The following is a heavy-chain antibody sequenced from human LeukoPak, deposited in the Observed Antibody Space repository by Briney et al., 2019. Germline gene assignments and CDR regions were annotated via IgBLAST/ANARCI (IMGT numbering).Heavy chain of an antibody. D-gene: IGHD3-22*01. V-gene: IGHV3-15*01. J-gene: IGHJ4*02. CDR3: XTPXGFYDTSPLDY. CDR1: GFTFSNAW. Sequence: GGSLRLSCAASGFTFSNAWMTWVRQAPGKGLEWVGHIKSKADGGTTDYAAPLKDRFTISRDDSENTVYLQMNSLKSEDTAVYXCXTPXGFYDTSPLDYWGQGTLVTVSS. CDR2: IKSKADGGTT.